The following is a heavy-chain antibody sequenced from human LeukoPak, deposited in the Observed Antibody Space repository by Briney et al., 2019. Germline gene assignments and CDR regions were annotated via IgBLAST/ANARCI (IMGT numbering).Heavy chain of an antibody. J-gene: IGHJ2*01. CDR1: GGSFSGYC. Sequence: PSETLSLTCAVYGGSFSGYCWSWIRQPPGKGLEWIGEINHSGSTNYNPSLKSRVTISVDTSKNQFSLKLSSVTAADTAVYYCARESRDFDWFWQWYFDLWGRGTLVTVSS. V-gene: IGHV4-34*01. CDR3: ARESRDFDWFWQWYFDL. CDR2: INHSGST. D-gene: IGHD3-9*01.